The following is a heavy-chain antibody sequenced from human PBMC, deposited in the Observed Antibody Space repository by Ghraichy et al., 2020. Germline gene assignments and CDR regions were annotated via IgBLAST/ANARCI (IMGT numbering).Heavy chain of an antibody. CDR3: ARVPMAAARTGIDH. CDR2: INNDGSTI. D-gene: IGHD6-13*01. Sequence: GGSLRLSCADYGLALSAYWMHWVRQAPGKGLVWVSRINNDGSTINYADSVKGRFTISRDNAKNTLYLQMSTLRAEDTAVYYCARVPMAAARTGIDHWGQGFLVTVSS. J-gene: IGHJ4*02. V-gene: IGHV3-74*01. CDR1: GLALSAYW.